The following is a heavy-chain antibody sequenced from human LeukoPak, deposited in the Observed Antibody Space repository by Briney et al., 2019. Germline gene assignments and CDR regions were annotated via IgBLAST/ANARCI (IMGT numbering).Heavy chain of an antibody. Sequence: ASVKVSCKASGYTFTSYYMHWVRQAPGQGLEWMGIINPSGGSTSYAQKFQGRVTMTTDTSTSTAYMELRSLRSDDTAVYYCATGSLFDYWGQGTLVTVSS. CDR3: ATGSLFDY. J-gene: IGHJ4*02. CDR2: INPSGGST. V-gene: IGHV1-46*01. CDR1: GYTFTSYY.